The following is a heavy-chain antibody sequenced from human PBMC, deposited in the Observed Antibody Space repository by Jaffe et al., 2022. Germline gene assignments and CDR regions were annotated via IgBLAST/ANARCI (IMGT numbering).Heavy chain of an antibody. D-gene: IGHD6-13*01. V-gene: IGHV3-43D*04. CDR3: AKDNARRGSYSSSWYWYYYMDV. CDR2: ISWDGGST. Sequence: EVQLVESGGVVVQPGGSLRLSCAASGFTFDDYAMHWVRQAPGKGLEWVSLISWDGGSTYYADSVKGRFTISRDNSKNSLYLQMNSLRAEDTALYYCAKDNARRGSYSSSWYWYYYMDVWGKGTTVTVSS. CDR1: GFTFDDYA. J-gene: IGHJ6*03.